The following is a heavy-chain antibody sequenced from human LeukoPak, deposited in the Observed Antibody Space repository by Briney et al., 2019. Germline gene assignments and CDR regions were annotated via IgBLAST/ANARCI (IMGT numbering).Heavy chain of an antibody. V-gene: IGHV3-21*01. CDR2: ISSSTKYI. CDR1: GFSVSSNY. J-gene: IGHJ3*02. Sequence: GGSLRLSCAASGFSVSSNYMTWVRQAPGEGLEWVSSISSSTKYIYYADSLKGRFTISRDNAKNSLYLQMNSLRAEDTAVYYCARDGGWDYDTSGYYLHAFDIWGQGTMVTVSS. D-gene: IGHD3-22*01. CDR3: ARDGGWDYDTSGYYLHAFDI.